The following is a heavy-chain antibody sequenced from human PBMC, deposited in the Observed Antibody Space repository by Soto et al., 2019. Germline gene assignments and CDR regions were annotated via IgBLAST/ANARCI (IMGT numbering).Heavy chain of an antibody. Sequence: QVQLQESGPALVKTSETLSLTCTVSGDSITTNYWSWLRQPPGKGLEWIGYIYYSENTNYSPSLKSRATISMETSKNQLSLKLTSVTAADTAVYYCARDRTTVNWYFDLWGRGTQVTVSS. CDR2: IYYSENT. CDR1: GDSITTNY. V-gene: IGHV4-59*01. J-gene: IGHJ2*01. D-gene: IGHD3-16*02. CDR3: ARDRTTVNWYFDL.